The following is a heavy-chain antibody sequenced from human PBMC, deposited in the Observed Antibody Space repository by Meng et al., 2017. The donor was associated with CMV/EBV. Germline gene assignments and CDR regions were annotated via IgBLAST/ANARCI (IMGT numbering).Heavy chain of an antibody. D-gene: IGHD3-22*01. CDR1: GCFFSGFF. CDR2: IYSTGGT. Sequence: HVPLLEAGQGRVRPSDNLTLTCMASGCFFSGFFWTWIRPPAGKGLEWIGRIYSTGGTNYNPSFESRVTISLDGSNNQFSLKLNSVTAADTAIYYCARERGDDSGYNFDSWGQGTLVTVSS. V-gene: IGHV4-4*07. CDR3: ARERGDDSGYNFDS. J-gene: IGHJ4*02.